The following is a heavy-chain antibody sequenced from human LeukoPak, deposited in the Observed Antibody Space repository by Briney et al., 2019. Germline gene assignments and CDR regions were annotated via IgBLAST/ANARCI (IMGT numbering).Heavy chain of an antibody. CDR3: ARVAVPMIVVVINTDY. Sequence: SCKASGYTFTSYAMHWVRQAPGKGLEWVAVISYDGSNKYYADSVKGRFTISRDNSKNTLYLQMNSLRAEDTAVYYCARVAVPMIVVVINTDYWGQGTLVTVSS. CDR2: ISYDGSNK. V-gene: IGHV3-30-3*01. CDR1: GYTFTSYA. D-gene: IGHD3-22*01. J-gene: IGHJ4*02.